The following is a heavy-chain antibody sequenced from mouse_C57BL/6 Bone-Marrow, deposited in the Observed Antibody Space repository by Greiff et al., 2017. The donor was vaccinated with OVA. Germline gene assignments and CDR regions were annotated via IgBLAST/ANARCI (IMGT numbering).Heavy chain of an antibody. CDR3: ARDDYYGLDY. D-gene: IGHD1-1*01. V-gene: IGHV3-6*01. J-gene: IGHJ2*01. Sequence: EVKLLESGPGLVKPSQSLSLTCSVTGYSIPSGYYWNWIRQFPGNKLEWMGYISYDGSNNYNPSLKNRISITRDTSKNQFFLKLNSVTTEDTATYYCARDDYYGLDYWGQGTTLTVSS. CDR2: ISYDGSN. CDR1: GYSIPSGYY.